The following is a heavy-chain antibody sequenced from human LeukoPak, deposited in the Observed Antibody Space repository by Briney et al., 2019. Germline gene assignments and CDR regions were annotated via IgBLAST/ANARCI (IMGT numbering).Heavy chain of an antibody. D-gene: IGHD6-19*01. J-gene: IGHJ4*02. Sequence: GGSLRLSCAASGFTFSSYSMNWVRQAPGKGLEWVSTVSTDGSSTYYADSVKGRFTISTDYSKNTLYLQMNSLRAEDTAVYYCAKDLSLRSSDWYPGFDYWGQGTLVTVSS. CDR3: AKDLSLRSSDWYPGFDY. V-gene: IGHV3-23*01. CDR2: VSTDGSST. CDR1: GFTFSSYS.